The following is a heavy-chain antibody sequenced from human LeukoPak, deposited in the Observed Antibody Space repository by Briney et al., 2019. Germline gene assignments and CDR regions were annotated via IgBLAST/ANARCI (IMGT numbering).Heavy chain of an antibody. Sequence: ASVKVSFKASGYTFTSYYMHRVRQGPGQGIEWMGVVNLSGGGTTYAQKLQGRVTLTRDLSTSTAYMELSSLRSEDTAMYYCARSPPGYYYFDYWGPGALVTASS. CDR1: GYTFTSYY. J-gene: IGHJ4*02. CDR3: ARSPPGYYYFDY. CDR2: VNLSGGGT. D-gene: IGHD6-25*01. V-gene: IGHV1-46*01.